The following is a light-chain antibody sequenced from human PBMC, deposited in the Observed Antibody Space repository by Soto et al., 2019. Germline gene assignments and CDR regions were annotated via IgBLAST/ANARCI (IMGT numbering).Light chain of an antibody. CDR1: QSININ. J-gene: IGKJ5*01. CDR2: DTS. Sequence: EIGVTQSPAPLSVSPGERATLSCRASQSININLAWYQQKPGQAPRLLIYDTSTRATGIPARFSGSGSGTEFTLTISSLQSEDFAVYYCQQYNNWPPITFGQGTRLEIK. V-gene: IGKV3-15*01. CDR3: QQYNNWPPIT.